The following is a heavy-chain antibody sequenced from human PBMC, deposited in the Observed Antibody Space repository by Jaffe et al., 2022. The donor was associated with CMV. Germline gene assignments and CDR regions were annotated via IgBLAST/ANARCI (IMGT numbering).Heavy chain of an antibody. CDR2: IYYSGST. CDR3: ASTLAYCGGDCYSYYMDV. V-gene: IGHV4-59*08. Sequence: QVQLQESGPGLVKPSETLSLTCTVSGGSISSYYWSWIRQPPGKGLEWIGYIYYSGSTNYNPSLKSRVTISVDTSKNQFSLKLSSVTAADTAVYYCASTLAYCGGDCYSYYMDVWGKGTTVTVSS. D-gene: IGHD2-21*02. J-gene: IGHJ6*03. CDR1: GGSISSYY.